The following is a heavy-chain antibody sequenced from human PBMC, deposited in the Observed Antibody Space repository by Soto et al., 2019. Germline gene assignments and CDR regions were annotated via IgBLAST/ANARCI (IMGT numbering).Heavy chain of an antibody. CDR3: PARVSVAGPAIDY. V-gene: IGHV1-69*01. CDR2: IVPIYGAA. D-gene: IGHD6-19*01. Sequence: QVQLLQSGAEMKKPGSSVRVSCKPSGDNFNTYTITWVRQAPGQGLEWMGGIVPIYGAASYAQKFQDRVSITADGSTNTVYMELSSLTSEDTALYYCPARVSVAGPAIDYWGQGTRVTVSS. CDR1: GDNFNTYT. J-gene: IGHJ4*02.